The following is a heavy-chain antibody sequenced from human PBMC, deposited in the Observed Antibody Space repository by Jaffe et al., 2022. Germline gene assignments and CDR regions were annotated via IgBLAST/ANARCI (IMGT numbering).Heavy chain of an antibody. J-gene: IGHJ5*02. CDR1: GFTFSSYS. CDR3: ASHGPYCSGGSCYSGWWFDP. Sequence: EVQLVESGGGLVKPGGSLRLSCAASGFTFSSYSMNWVRQAPGKGLEWVSSISSSSSYIYYADSVKGRFTISRDNAKNSLYLQMNSLRAEDTAVYYCASHGPYCSGGSCYSGWWFDPWGQGTLVTVSS. V-gene: IGHV3-21*01. D-gene: IGHD2-15*01. CDR2: ISSSSSYI.